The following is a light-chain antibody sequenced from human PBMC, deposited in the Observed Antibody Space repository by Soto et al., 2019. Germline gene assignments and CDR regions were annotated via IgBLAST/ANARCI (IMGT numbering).Light chain of an antibody. J-gene: IGLJ3*02. CDR2: EVS. CDR1: SSDVGGYNY. Sequence: QSALTQPASESGSPGQLITISCTGTSSDVGGYNYVSWYQQHPGKAPKLMIYEVSNRPSGVSNRFSGSKSGNTASLTISGLQAEDEADYYCSSYTSSSTWVFGGGTKLTVL. CDR3: SSYTSSSTWV. V-gene: IGLV2-14*01.